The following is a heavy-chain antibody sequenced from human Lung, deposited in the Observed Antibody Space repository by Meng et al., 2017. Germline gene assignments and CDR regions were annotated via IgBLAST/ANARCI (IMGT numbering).Heavy chain of an antibody. V-gene: IGHV1-18*01. CDR3: AVMGLYGDYDNWYFDL. J-gene: IGHJ2*01. D-gene: IGHD4-17*01. CDR1: GYTFICYG. CDR2: ISTYNGNT. Sequence: QVQLVQSVAEVKKPGASVKVSCKASGYTFICYGISWVRQAPGQGLEWMGWISTYNGNTNYAQKFQGRVTMTTDTSTSTAYMELRSLRSDDTAVYYCAVMGLYGDYDNWYFDLWGRGTLVTVSS.